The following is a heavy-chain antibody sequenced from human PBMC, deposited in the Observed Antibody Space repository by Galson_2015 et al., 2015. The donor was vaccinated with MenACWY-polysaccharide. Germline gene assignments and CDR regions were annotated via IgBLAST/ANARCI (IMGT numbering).Heavy chain of an antibody. V-gene: IGHV3-13*01. CDR3: ARQTVTGTTGAFDI. J-gene: IGHJ3*02. CDR2: INTAGDT. D-gene: IGHD1-7*01. CDR1: GFTFSTYD. Sequence: SLRLSCAASGFTFSTYDVHWVRQAAGGSLEWVSAINTAGDTYYEDSVKGRFSISRENVKNSLYLQMNSLRAGDTALYYCARQTVTGTTGAFDIWGQGTMVTVSS.